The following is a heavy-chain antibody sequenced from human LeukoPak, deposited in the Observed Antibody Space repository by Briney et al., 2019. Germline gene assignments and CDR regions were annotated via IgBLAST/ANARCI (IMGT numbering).Heavy chain of an antibody. CDR2: TYYSGGS. J-gene: IGHJ3*02. Sequence: SETLSLTCTVSGGSISSGGYYWTWIRQHPGKGLEWIGYTYYSGGSYYNPSLKSRVTMSVDTSKNQFSLKLSSVTAADTAVYYCARVWFGAFDIWGQGTMVTVSS. D-gene: IGHD3-10*01. CDR1: GGSISSGGYY. CDR3: ARVWFGAFDI. V-gene: IGHV4-31*03.